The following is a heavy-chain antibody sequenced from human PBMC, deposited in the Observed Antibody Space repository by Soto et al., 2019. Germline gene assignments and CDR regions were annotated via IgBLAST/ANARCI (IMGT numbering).Heavy chain of an antibody. Sequence: SETLSLTCSVSGGSLSSGGYYWSWIRQYPGKGLEWIGYISYSGSTYYNPSLKSRVSISVDTSKNQFSLKLSSVTAADTAVYYCARQYGYSIPNWFEPWGQGTLVTVSS. J-gene: IGHJ5*02. CDR1: GGSLSSGGYY. CDR3: ARQYGYSIPNWFEP. V-gene: IGHV4-31*03. D-gene: IGHD4-4*01. CDR2: ISYSGST.